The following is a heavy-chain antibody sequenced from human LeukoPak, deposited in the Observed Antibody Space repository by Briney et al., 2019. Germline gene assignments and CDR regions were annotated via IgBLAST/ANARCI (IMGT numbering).Heavy chain of an antibody. D-gene: IGHD2-2*02. Sequence: LETLSLTCAVFGGSFSDYYWTWIRQPPGKGPEWIGEINHRGSTNYNPSLKTRVTISVDTSKNQFSLKLSSVTAADTAVYYCARYCSSTRCYRFDPWGQGTLVTVSS. J-gene: IGHJ5*02. V-gene: IGHV4-34*01. CDR3: ARYCSSTRCYRFDP. CDR2: INHRGST. CDR1: GGSFSDYY.